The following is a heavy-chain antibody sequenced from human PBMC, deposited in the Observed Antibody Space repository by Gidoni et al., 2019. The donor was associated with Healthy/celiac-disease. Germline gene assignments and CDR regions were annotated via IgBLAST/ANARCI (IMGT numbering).Heavy chain of an antibody. CDR2: ISYDGSNK. V-gene: IGHV3-30-3*01. D-gene: IGHD6-6*01. Sequence: QVQLVESGGGLVQPGRSLRLSCAASGFTFSSYAMHWVRQAPGKGLEWVAVISYDGSNKYYADSVKGRLTIYRDNSKNTLYLQMNSLRAEDTAVYYCARDRPFDYWGQGTLVTVSS. J-gene: IGHJ4*02. CDR1: GFTFSSYA. CDR3: ARDRPFDY.